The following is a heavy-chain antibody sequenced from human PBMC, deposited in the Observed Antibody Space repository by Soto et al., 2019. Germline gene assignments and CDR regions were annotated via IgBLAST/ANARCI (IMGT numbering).Heavy chain of an antibody. D-gene: IGHD1-26*01. CDR2: ISGYNGDI. V-gene: IGHV1-18*04. CDR1: GYTFNSHG. CDR3: ARVRIVVAREIDF. Sequence: QVHLVQSGGEVKKPGASVKVSCKASGYTFNSHGITWVRQAPGKGLEWMGWISGYNGDINYEQKVQGRVTLSSDTLTSTVSLELQSLIFDDTAVYYCARVRIVVAREIDFWGPGTLVTVSS. J-gene: IGHJ4*02.